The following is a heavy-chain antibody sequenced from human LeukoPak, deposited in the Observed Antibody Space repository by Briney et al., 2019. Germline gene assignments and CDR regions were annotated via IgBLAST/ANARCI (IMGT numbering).Heavy chain of an antibody. CDR2: IYYSGST. CDR1: GGSISSSSYY. V-gene: IGHV4-61*01. Sequence: PSETLSLTCTVSGGSISSSSYYWSWIRQPPGKGLEWIGYIYYSGSTNYNPSLKSRVTISVDTSKNQFSLKLSSVTAADTAVYYCARGASGYYYGGNWYYFDYWGQGTLVTVSS. D-gene: IGHD3-22*01. CDR3: ARGASGYYYGGNWYYFDY. J-gene: IGHJ4*02.